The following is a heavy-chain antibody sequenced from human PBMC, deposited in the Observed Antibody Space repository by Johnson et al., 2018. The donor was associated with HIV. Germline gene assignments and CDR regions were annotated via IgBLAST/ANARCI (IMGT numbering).Heavy chain of an antibody. D-gene: IGHD2-8*01. CDR3: AKDGGKWSYSFDV. J-gene: IGHJ3*01. Sequence: QVQLVESGGGVVQPGRSLRLSCAASGFTFSSYAMHWVRQAPGKGLEWVAVMWYDGSNKYYADSVKGRFTISRDNSKNTLYLQMNSLRAEDTAVYYCAKDGGKWSYSFDVWGQGTMVSVSS. CDR1: GFTFSSYA. V-gene: IGHV3-33*06. CDR2: MWYDGSNK.